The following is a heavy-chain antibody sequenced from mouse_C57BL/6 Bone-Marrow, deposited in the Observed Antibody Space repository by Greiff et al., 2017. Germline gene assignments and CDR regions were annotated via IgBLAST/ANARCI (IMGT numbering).Heavy chain of an antibody. J-gene: IGHJ2*01. CDR3: ERPFYVSSYNY. CDR1: GYTFTDYY. D-gene: IGHD1-1*01. V-gene: IGHV1-19*01. Sequence: EVQLQQSGPVLVKPGASVKMSCKASGYTFTDYYMNWVKQSHGKSLEWIGVINPYNGGTSYNQKFKGKATLTVDKSSSTAYMELNSLTSEDSAVYYCERPFYVSSYNYWGQGTTLTVSS. CDR2: INPYNGGT.